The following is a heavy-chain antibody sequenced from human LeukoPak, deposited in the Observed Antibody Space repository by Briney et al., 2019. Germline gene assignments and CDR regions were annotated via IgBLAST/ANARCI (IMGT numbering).Heavy chain of an antibody. CDR3: TRITKVRRAFDS. CDR2: IRSKAYGGTT. V-gene: IGHV3-49*04. D-gene: IGHD3-10*01. Sequence: PGGSLRLSCTACGFTFGDCAMRWVRQAPGKGLVGLGFIRSKAYGGTTEYAASVKGRFTISRDDSKSLAYLQMNSLKTEDTAVYYCTRITKVRRAFDSWGQGTLVTVSS. CDR1: GFTFGDCA. J-gene: IGHJ4*02.